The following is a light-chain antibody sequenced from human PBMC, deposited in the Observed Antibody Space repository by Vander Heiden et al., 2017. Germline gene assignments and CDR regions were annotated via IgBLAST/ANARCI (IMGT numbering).Light chain of an antibody. V-gene: IGKV3-15*01. CDR3: QQYNKWPPM. CDR2: GAS. J-gene: IGKJ1*01. Sequence: EIVMTQSPATLSVSPGERATLSCRASQSVSDKLAWYQQKPGQAPRLLIYGASTRATGIPARFSGSGSGTEFTLTISSLQSEDFAVYYCQQYNKWPPMFGQETKVEIK. CDR1: QSVSDK.